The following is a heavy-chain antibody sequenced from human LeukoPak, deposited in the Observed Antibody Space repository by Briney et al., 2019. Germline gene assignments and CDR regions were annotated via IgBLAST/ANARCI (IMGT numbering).Heavy chain of an antibody. V-gene: IGHV4-39*01. J-gene: IGHJ5*02. Sequence: SETLSLTCGVSGGSISSSSFFWAWIRQPPGKGLEWIGSIYYSGSTYYNPSLKSRVTISVDTSRDQFSLKLSSVTAADTAVYYCARTYYYDSSPYPNWFDPWGQGTLVTVSS. CDR2: IYYSGST. CDR1: GGSISSSSFF. D-gene: IGHD3-22*01. CDR3: ARTYYYDSSPYPNWFDP.